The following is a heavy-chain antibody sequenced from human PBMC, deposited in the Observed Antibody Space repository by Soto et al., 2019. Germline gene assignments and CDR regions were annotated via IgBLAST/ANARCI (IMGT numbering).Heavy chain of an antibody. D-gene: IGHD6-13*01. CDR2: IYPGDSDT. CDR3: ARKDIAGNSVDF. J-gene: IGHJ4*02. CDR1: GYSFTTYW. Sequence: RGESLKISCQASGYSFTTYWIGWVRQMPGKGLEWMGIIYPGDSDTRYSPSFQGKVTISADKSISTAYLQWSSLKASDSAMFYCARKDIAGNSVDFWGQGTLVTVSS. V-gene: IGHV5-51*01.